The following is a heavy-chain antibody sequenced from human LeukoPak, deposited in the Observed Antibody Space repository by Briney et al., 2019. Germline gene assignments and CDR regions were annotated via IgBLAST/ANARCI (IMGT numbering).Heavy chain of an antibody. CDR2: ISSSSSTI. CDR1: GFTFSSYS. CDR3: ARDFNRRKAYYYDSSGYYYDY. J-gene: IGHJ4*02. Sequence: GVLRLSCAASGFTFSSYSMNWVRQAPGKGLEWVSYISSSSSTIYYADSVKGRFTISRDNAKNSLYLQMNSLRAEDTAVYYCARDFNRRKAYYYDSSGYYYDYWGQGTLVTVSS. D-gene: IGHD3-22*01. V-gene: IGHV3-48*01.